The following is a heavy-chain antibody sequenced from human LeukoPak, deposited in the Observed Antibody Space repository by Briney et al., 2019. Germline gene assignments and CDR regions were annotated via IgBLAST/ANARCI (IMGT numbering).Heavy chain of an antibody. CDR1: GYTFTGYY. J-gene: IGHJ4*02. Sequence: GASVKVSCKASGYTFTGYYIHWVRQAPGQGLEWMGRINPNSGGTSSAEKFQGRVTMTRDTSITTAYMELGRLTSDDTAVYYCARDHFAGTYSNHYWGQGTLVTVSS. V-gene: IGHV1-2*06. CDR3: ARDHFAGTYSNHY. D-gene: IGHD4-11*01. CDR2: INPNSGGT.